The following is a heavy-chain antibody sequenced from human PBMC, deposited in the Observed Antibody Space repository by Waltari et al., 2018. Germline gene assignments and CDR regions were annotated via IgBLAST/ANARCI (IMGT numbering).Heavy chain of an antibody. D-gene: IGHD3-10*01. Sequence: EVQLVESGGGLVQPGGSLRLSCDVSGFMFSSYWMTWVRQGPGKGLEWVANINHDGMEKYYVDSVKGRFTISRDNTKSSLFLQMNSLRAEDTAVYYCATYRWLGYWGQGSLVTVSS. V-gene: IGHV3-7*03. J-gene: IGHJ4*02. CDR3: ATYRWLGY. CDR1: GFMFSSYW. CDR2: INHDGMEK.